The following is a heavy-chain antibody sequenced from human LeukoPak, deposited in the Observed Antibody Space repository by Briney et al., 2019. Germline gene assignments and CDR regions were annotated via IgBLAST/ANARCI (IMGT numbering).Heavy chain of an antibody. CDR1: GGSISSSSYY. CDR3: ATGIVGGTDWSHAFDI. V-gene: IGHV4-39*01. Sequence: PSETLSLTCTVSGGSISSSSYYWGWIRQPPGKGLEWIGSIYYSGSTYYNPSLKSRVTISVDTSKNQFSLKLSSVTAADTAVYFCATGIVGGTDWSHAFDIWGQGTMVTVSS. CDR2: IYYSGST. D-gene: IGHD1-26*01. J-gene: IGHJ3*02.